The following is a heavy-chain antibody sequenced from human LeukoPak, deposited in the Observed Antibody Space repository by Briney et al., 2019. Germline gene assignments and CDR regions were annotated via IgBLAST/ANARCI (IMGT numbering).Heavy chain of an antibody. D-gene: IGHD2-2*01. Sequence: SETLSLTCTVSGGSISSYYWSWIRQPAGKGLEWIGRIYTSGSTNYNPSLKSRVTMSVDTSKNQFSLKLSSVTAAETAVYYCARYCSSTSCYGYFDYWGQGTLVTVSS. CDR2: IYTSGST. CDR1: GGSISSYY. CDR3: ARYCSSTSCYGYFDY. V-gene: IGHV4-4*07. J-gene: IGHJ4*02.